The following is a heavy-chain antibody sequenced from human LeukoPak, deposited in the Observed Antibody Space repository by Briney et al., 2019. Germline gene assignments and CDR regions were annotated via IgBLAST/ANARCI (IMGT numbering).Heavy chain of an antibody. D-gene: IGHD1/OR15-1a*01. Sequence: GGSLRLSCAASGFTFNSYAMSWVRQAPGKGLEWVSAISGSGGSTYYADSVKGRFTISRDNSKNTLYLQMNSLRAEDTAVYYCAKRTNGFYYFDYWGQGTLVTVSS. CDR1: GFTFNSYA. CDR2: ISGSGGST. V-gene: IGHV3-23*01. J-gene: IGHJ4*02. CDR3: AKRTNGFYYFDY.